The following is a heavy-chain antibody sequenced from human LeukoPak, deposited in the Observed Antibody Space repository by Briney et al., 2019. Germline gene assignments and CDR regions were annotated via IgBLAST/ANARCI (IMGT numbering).Heavy chain of an antibody. CDR1: GGSISSGDYY. J-gene: IGHJ3*02. CDR3: ARHATYDILTGCDAFDI. D-gene: IGHD3-9*01. V-gene: IGHV4-30-4*01. Sequence: PSETLSLTCTVSGGSISSGDYYWSWIRQPPGKGLEWIGYIYYSGSTYYNPSLKSRVTISVDTSKNQFSLKLSSVTAADTAVYYCARHATYDILTGCDAFDIWGQGTMVTVSS. CDR2: IYYSGST.